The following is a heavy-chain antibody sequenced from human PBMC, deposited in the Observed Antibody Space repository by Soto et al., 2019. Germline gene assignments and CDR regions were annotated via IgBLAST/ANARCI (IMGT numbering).Heavy chain of an antibody. CDR3: ARSVAGHFDY. CDR1: GFTFNIYS. J-gene: IGHJ4*02. Sequence: EVQLVESGGGLVQPGGSLRLSCAASGFTFNIYSMNWVRQAPGKGLEWVSYITSDTATIHYADSVRGRFTISRDNAENSLFLQMNSLRVEDTAAYYCARSVAGHFDYWGQGALVTVSS. CDR2: ITSDTATI. D-gene: IGHD6-19*01. V-gene: IGHV3-48*01.